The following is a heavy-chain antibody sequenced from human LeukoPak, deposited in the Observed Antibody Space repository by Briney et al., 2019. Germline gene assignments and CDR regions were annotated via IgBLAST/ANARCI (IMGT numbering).Heavy chain of an antibody. CDR2: ISGSGDGGSGGIT. Sequence: GGSLRLSCAASGFTFSTYAMSWVRQAPGRGLEWVSAISGSGDGGSGGITYYADSVKGRFTISRDNAKNSLYLQMNSLRAEDTALYYCAKDRIVWFGDGYGMDVWGQGTTVTVSS. D-gene: IGHD3-10*01. CDR1: GFTFSTYA. J-gene: IGHJ6*02. CDR3: AKDRIVWFGDGYGMDV. V-gene: IGHV3-23*01.